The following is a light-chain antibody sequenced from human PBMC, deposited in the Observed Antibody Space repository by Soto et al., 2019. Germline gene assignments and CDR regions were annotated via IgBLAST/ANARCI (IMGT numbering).Light chain of an antibody. CDR3: QESYTGPAVS. V-gene: IGKV1-39*01. CDR1: QNVDNY. J-gene: IGKJ4*01. Sequence: DIQMTQSPSSLSASLGDRVTITCRASQNVDNYLNWYQHKPGKAPKLLIYATSTLQSGVPSRFSGSGSGTECTLTISSLQPEDFATYFCQESYTGPAVSFGGGTKVDIK. CDR2: ATS.